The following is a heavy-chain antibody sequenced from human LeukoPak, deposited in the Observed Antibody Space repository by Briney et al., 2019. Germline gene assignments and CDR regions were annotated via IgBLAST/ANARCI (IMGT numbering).Heavy chain of an antibody. CDR3: ARGTTPGYSGHGGALDVFDI. J-gene: IGHJ3*02. V-gene: IGHV4-34*01. D-gene: IGHD5-12*01. Sequence: SETLSLTRAVYGGSFSGYYWNWIRQPPGKGLEWIGEINHIGSTNYNPSLKSRVTISLDTSKNQFSLKLSSVTAADTAVYYCARGTTPGYSGHGGALDVFDIWGQGTMVTVSS. CDR1: GGSFSGYY. CDR2: INHIGST.